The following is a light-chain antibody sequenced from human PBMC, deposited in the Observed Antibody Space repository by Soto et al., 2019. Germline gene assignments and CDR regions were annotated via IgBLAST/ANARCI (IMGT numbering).Light chain of an antibody. V-gene: IGLV2-8*01. Sequence: QSALTQPPSASGSPGQSVTISCTGTSSDVGNSNFISWYQHYPGKAPKLMIYEVTKRPSGVPDRFSGSKSGNIGSLTVSGLQGEYEANYYCSSYADFNNVLFGGGTKLTVL. CDR1: SSDVGNSNF. CDR3: SSYADFNNVL. J-gene: IGLJ3*02. CDR2: EVT.